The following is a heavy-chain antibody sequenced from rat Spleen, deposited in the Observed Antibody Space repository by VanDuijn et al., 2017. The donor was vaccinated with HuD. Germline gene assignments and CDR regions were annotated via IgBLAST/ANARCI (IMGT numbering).Heavy chain of an antibody. V-gene: IGHV5-31*01. J-gene: IGHJ3*01. Sequence: EVQLVESGGGLIQPGRSLELSCVASGFTFNNYWMTWIRQAPGKGLEWVASITNTGGSTYYPDSVKGRFTISRDNAKSTLYLQMNSLRSEDTATYYCTRDARYYSSYIYTVFAYWGQGTLVTVSS. D-gene: IGHD1-2*01. CDR3: TRDARYYSSYIYTVFAY. CDR2: ITNTGGST. CDR1: GFTFNNYW.